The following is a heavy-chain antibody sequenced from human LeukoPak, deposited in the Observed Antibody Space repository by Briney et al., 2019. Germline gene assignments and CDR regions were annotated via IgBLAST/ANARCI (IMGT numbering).Heavy chain of an antibody. CDR1: GYTFTGYY. CDR2: INPNSGGT. V-gene: IGHV1-2*06. CDR3: ARGSGYCSSTSCSDFDY. Sequence: GASVKVSCKASGYTFTGYYMHWVRQAPGQGLERMGRINPNSGGTNYAQKFQGRVTMTRDTSISTAYMELSRLRSDDTAVYYCARGSGYCSSTSCSDFDYWGQGTLVTVSS. J-gene: IGHJ4*02. D-gene: IGHD2-2*01.